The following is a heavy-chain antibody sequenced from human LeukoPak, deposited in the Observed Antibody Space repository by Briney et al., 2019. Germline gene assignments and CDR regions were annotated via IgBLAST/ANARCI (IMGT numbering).Heavy chain of an antibody. Sequence: GRSLRLSCAASGFTFSSYSMNWVRQAPGKGLEWVSSISSSSSYIYYADAVKGRFTISRDNAKNSLYLQVNSLRAEDTAVYYCARGAYYDFWSGYSSPDYWGQGTLVTVSS. CDR3: ARGAYYDFWSGYSSPDY. J-gene: IGHJ4*02. V-gene: IGHV3-21*01. CDR1: GFTFSSYS. CDR2: ISSSSSYI. D-gene: IGHD3-3*01.